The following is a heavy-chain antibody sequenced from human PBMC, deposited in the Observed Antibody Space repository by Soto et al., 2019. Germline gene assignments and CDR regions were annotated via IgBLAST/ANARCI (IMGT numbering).Heavy chain of an antibody. CDR3: ARLNMGDCFRCYYGMDV. V-gene: IGHV3-53*01. D-gene: IGHD2-21*01. CDR1: GLSVRDYY. CDR2: IYSGGTA. J-gene: IGHJ6*02. Sequence: EVKLVESGGGLIQPGGSLRLSCTVSGLSVRDYYMNWVRQAPGKGLEWVAVIYSGGTADYAGSVKGRFTISRDDSKTTVFLQMNSLRVEDTAVYYCARLNMGDCFRCYYGMDVWGHGTSVTVSS.